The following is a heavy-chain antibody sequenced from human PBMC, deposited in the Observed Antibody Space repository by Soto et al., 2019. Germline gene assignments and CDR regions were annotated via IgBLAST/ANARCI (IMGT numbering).Heavy chain of an antibody. D-gene: IGHD2-2*01. CDR3: ARTQYQLLSGAMDV. Sequence: SETLSLTCSVSGGSITSDYWSWVRQPPGKGLEWIGYIYYAGNTNHSPSLESRVTISVDTSKNQFSLRLSSVTAADTAIYYCARTQYQLLSGAMDVWGKGTTVTVSS. CDR2: IYYAGNT. V-gene: IGHV4-59*08. J-gene: IGHJ6*03. CDR1: GGSITSDY.